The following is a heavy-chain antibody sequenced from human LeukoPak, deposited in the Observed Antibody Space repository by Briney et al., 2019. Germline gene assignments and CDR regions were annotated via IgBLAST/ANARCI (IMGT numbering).Heavy chain of an antibody. J-gene: IGHJ4*02. V-gene: IGHV4-59*01. D-gene: IGHD2-2*01. CDR3: ARDIGGSSTSSGVFDL. Sequence: PSETLSLTCTVSGASMSDYYWSWIRQPPGKGLEWIGYIYYGGSTKDNPSLKSRVTTSVDPSKNQFSLELSSVTAADTAVYYCARDIGGSSTSSGVFDLWGQGTLVTVSS. CDR1: GASMSDYY. CDR2: IYYGGST.